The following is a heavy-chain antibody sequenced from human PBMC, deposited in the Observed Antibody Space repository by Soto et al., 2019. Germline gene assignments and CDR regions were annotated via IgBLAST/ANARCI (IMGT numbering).Heavy chain of an antibody. Sequence: WASVKVSCKASGYTFTSYGISWVRQAPGQGLEWMGWISAYNGNTNYAQKLQGRVTMTTDTSTSTAYMELRSLRSDDTAVYYCARDFPPLRGALIYGDSTAYYYYGMDVWGQGTTVTVSS. V-gene: IGHV1-18*01. CDR3: ARDFPPLRGALIYGDSTAYYYYGMDV. CDR1: GYTFTSYG. CDR2: ISAYNGNT. J-gene: IGHJ6*02. D-gene: IGHD4-17*01.